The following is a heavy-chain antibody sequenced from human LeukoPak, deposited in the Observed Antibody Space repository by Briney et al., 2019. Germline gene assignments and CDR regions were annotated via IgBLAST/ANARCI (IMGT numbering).Heavy chain of an antibody. V-gene: IGHV3-23*01. CDR2: ISGSGGST. D-gene: IGHD2-21*01. CDR3: ARDGTYCGGDCFDY. J-gene: IGHJ4*02. CDR1: GFTFSSYA. Sequence: PGGSLRLSCAASGFTFSSYAMHWVRQAPGKGLEWVSYISGSGGSTNYADSVKGRFTISRDNSKNTLYLQMNSLRAGDTAVYYCARDGTYCGGDCFDYWGQGTLVTVSS.